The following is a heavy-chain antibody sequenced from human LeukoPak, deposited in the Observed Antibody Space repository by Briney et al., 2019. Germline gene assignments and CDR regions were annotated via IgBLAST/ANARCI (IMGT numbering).Heavy chain of an antibody. D-gene: IGHD6-19*01. V-gene: IGHV3-49*03. CDR2: FRSKAYGGTT. CDR1: GFKFGDYA. CDR3: GRDMLEEAGTGIIDR. Sequence: GGSLRLSCTTSGFKFGDYAMSWFRQAPGRGLEWVALFRSKAYGGTTEYAESVKGRFTISRDDSKGIAYLQMNSLKTDDTAVNYCGRDMLEEAGTGIIDRWGQGTLVTVSS. J-gene: IGHJ5*02.